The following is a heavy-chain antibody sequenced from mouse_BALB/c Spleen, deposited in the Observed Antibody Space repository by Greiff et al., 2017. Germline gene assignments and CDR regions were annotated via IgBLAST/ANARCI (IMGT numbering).Heavy chain of an antibody. CDR3: TRGAGSSYWYFDV. CDR1: GYSFTSYW. V-gene: IGHV1-5*01. D-gene: IGHD1-1*01. Sequence: VQLQQSGTVLARPGASVKMSCKASGYSFTSYWMHWVKQRPEQGLEWIGAIYPGNSDTSYNQKFKGKAKLTAVTSASTAYMELSSLTNEDSAVYYCTRGAGSSYWYFDVWGAGTTVTVSS. CDR2: IYPGNSDT. J-gene: IGHJ1*01.